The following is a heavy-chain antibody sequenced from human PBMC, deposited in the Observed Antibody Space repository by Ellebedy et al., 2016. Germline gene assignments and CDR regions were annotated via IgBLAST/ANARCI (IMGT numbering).Heavy chain of an antibody. Sequence: GESLKISXAASGFTFSSYTMNWVRQAPGKGLEWVSSISSSSSYIYYADSVKGRFTISRDNANNSLYLLMNSLRAEDTAVYYCARDRGGDYGYYYYGMDVWGQGTTVTVSS. V-gene: IGHV3-21*01. CDR2: ISSSSSYI. CDR3: ARDRGGDYGYYYYGMDV. CDR1: GFTFSSYT. J-gene: IGHJ6*02. D-gene: IGHD4-17*01.